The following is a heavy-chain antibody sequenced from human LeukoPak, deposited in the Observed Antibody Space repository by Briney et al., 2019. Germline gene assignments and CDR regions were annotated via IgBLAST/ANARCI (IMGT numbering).Heavy chain of an antibody. D-gene: IGHD6-19*01. CDR1: GYTFTGYY. Sequence: PWASVKVSCKASGYTFTGYYMHWVRQAPGQGLEWMGWINPNSGGTSYAQKFQGRVTMTRDTSISTAYMELSRLRSDDTAVYYCATIAVAGTSDFDYWGQGTLVTVSS. CDR2: INPNSGGT. V-gene: IGHV1-2*02. J-gene: IGHJ4*02. CDR3: ATIAVAGTSDFDY.